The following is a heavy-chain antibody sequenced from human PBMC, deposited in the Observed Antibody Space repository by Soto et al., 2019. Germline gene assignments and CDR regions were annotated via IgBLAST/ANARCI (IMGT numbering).Heavy chain of an antibody. CDR2: VNPSGGHT. CDR3: ARGGHVVVVTAALDY. Sequence: QVQLMQSGAEVKKPGASVKVSCKASGDTFTDYYIHWVRQAPGQGLEWMGTVNPSGGHTTYAQHFLGRVTMTRDTSTSTLYMELTSLTSDDTAREYGARGGHVVVVTAALDYWGQGTLVTVSS. V-gene: IGHV1-46*01. J-gene: IGHJ4*02. CDR1: GDTFTDYY. D-gene: IGHD2-21*02.